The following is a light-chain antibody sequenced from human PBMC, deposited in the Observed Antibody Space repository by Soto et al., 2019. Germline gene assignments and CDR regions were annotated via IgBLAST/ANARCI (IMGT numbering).Light chain of an antibody. Sequence: QSVLTQPPSASGPPGQSVTISCTGTSSDVGYYNYVSWYQQHPGKVPKLIIYDVYTRPSGVPDRFSGSKSGNTASLTVSGLQAEDEADYYCSSYAGSTIYWVFGGGTKLTVL. J-gene: IGLJ3*02. CDR1: SSDVGYYNY. CDR3: SSYAGSTIYWV. CDR2: DVY. V-gene: IGLV2-8*01.